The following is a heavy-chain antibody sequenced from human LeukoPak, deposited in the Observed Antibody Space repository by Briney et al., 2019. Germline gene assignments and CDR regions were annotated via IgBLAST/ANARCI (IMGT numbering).Heavy chain of an antibody. D-gene: IGHD6-19*01. CDR3: ASLPYSSGWFDY. V-gene: IGHV1-2*02. CDR2: TNPNSGGT. CDR1: GYTFTGYY. J-gene: IGHJ4*02. Sequence: ASEKVSCKASGYTFTGYYMHWVRQAPGQGLEWMGWTNPNSGGTNYAQKFQGRVTMTRDTSISTAYMELSRLRSDDTAVYYCASLPYSSGWFDYWGQGTLVTVSS.